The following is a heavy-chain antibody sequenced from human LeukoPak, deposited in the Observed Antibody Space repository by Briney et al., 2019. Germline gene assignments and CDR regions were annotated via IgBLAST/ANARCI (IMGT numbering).Heavy chain of an antibody. CDR1: GYTFTSYD. CDR3: VRKNYGSNRWFDP. Sequence: GASVKVSCKASGYTFTSYDINWVRQATGQGLEWMGWMNPKSGNTGYLQTFQGRVTMTRDTSISTAYMELSSLRSEDTAVYYCVRKNYGSNRWFDPWGQGTLVTVSS. CDR2: MNPKSGNT. V-gene: IGHV1-8*01. D-gene: IGHD4/OR15-4a*01. J-gene: IGHJ5*02.